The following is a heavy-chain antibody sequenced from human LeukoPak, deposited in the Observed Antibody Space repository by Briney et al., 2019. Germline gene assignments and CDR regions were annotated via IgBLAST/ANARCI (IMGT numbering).Heavy chain of an antibody. CDR1: GFTFSSYW. D-gene: IGHD3-10*02. V-gene: IGHV3-7*01. CDR2: IKEDGSEK. J-gene: IGHJ6*04. CDR3: AELGITMIGGV. Sequence: PGGSLRLSCADSGFTFSSYWMSWVRQAPGKGLECVANIKEDGSEKYYVDSVKGRFTVSRDNAKNSLYLQMNSLRAEDTAVYYCAELGITMIGGVWGKGTTVTISS.